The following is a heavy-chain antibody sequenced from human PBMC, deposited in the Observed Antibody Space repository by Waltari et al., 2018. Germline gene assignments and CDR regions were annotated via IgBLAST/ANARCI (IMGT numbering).Heavy chain of an antibody. V-gene: IGHV4-38-2*02. Sequence: QVQLQESGPGLVKPSETLSLTCAVSGYSISSGYYWGWIRQPPGKGREWIGSIDHSGSTYSNPSLNSRVTISVDTSKTQFSLKLSSVTAADTAVYYCAREWLIVKDAFDIWGQGTMVTVSS. CDR2: IDHSGST. D-gene: IGHD2-15*01. CDR1: GYSISSGYY. J-gene: IGHJ3*02. CDR3: AREWLIVKDAFDI.